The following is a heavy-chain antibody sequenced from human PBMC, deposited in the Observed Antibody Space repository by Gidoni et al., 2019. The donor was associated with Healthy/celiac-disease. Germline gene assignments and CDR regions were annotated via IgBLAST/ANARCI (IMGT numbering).Heavy chain of an antibody. CDR3: ARANPISFDY. D-gene: IGHD2-8*01. Sequence: FTISRDNSKNTLYLQMNSLRAEDTAVYYCARANPISFDYWGQGTLVTVSS. J-gene: IGHJ4*02. V-gene: IGHV3-30*01.